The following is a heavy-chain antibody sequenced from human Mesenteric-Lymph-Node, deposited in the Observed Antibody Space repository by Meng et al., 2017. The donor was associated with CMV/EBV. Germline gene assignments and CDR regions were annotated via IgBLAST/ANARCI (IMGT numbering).Heavy chain of an antibody. J-gene: IGHJ4*02. CDR2: ITTTSSFI. V-gene: IGHV3-21*01. CDR3: ARDSKWEQPVY. CDR1: GFTVSSNY. D-gene: IGHD1/OR15-1a*01. Sequence: GESLKISCAASGFTVSSNYMSWVRQAPGKGLEWVSSITTTSSFISYADSVKGRFTISRDNAKNSLYLEMNSLRANDTGAYYCARDSKWEQPVYWGQGTVVTVSS.